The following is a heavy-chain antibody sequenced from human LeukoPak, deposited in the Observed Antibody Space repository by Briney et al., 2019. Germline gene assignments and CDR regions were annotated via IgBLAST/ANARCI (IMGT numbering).Heavy chain of an antibody. D-gene: IGHD2/OR15-2a*01. V-gene: IGHV4-39*01. Sequence: SETLSLTCTVSGGSISSSSYYWGWIRQPPGKGLEWIGSIYYSGSTYYNPSLKSRVTISVDTSKNQFSLKLSSVTAADTAVYYCARGRISFDYWGQGTLVTVSS. CDR3: ARGRISFDY. CDR2: IYYSGST. CDR1: GGSISSSSYY. J-gene: IGHJ4*02.